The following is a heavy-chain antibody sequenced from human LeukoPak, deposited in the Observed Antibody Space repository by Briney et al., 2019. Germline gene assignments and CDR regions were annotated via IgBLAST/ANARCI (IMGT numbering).Heavy chain of an antibody. D-gene: IGHD3-22*01. J-gene: IGHJ4*02. CDR1: GGSIISYY. CDR3: ARGSSGYYYVSDY. V-gene: IGHV4-59*01. CDR2: ISYSGTT. Sequence: PSETLSLTCTVSGGSIISYYWSWIRQPPGQGLEWIGYISYSGTTNYNPSLQSRVTISVDTSKNQFSLKLSSVIAADTAVYYCARGSSGYYYVSDYWGQGTLVTVSS.